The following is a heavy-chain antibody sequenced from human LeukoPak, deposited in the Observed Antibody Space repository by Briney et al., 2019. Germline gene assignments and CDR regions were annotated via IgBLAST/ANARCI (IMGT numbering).Heavy chain of an antibody. D-gene: IGHD3-3*01. Sequence: PRGSLRLSCAASGFTFSSYTLNWVRQAPGKGLVWVSRIASDGSSTTYADSVKGRFTTSRDNAKNTFYLQMNSLRVEDTAVYYCLLIILGGSSQHWGQGTLVTVSS. CDR2: IASDGSST. CDR3: LLIILGGSSQH. CDR1: GFTFSSYT. V-gene: IGHV3-74*01. J-gene: IGHJ1*01.